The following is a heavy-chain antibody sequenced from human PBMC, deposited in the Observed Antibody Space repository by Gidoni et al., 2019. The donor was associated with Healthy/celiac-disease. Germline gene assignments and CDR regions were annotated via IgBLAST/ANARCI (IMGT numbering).Heavy chain of an antibody. D-gene: IGHD3-22*01. CDR2: IWYDGSNK. V-gene: IGHV3-33*01. Sequence: QMQLVESGGGVVQPGRSLRLSCAASGFTFSRYGMHWVRQAPGKGLEWVAVIWYDGSNKYYADSVKGRFTISRDNSKNTLYLQMNSLRAEDTAVYYCARDPSLYDSSGYSAPNLDYWGQGTLVTVSS. CDR3: ARDPSLYDSSGYSAPNLDY. J-gene: IGHJ4*02. CDR1: GFTFSRYG.